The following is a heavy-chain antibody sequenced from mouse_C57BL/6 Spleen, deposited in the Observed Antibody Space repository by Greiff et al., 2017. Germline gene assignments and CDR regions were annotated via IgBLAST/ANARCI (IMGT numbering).Heavy chain of an antibody. Sequence: VQLQQPGAELVKPGASVKMSCKASGYTFTSYWITWVKQRPGQGLEWIGDIYPGSGSTNYNEKFKSKATLTVDTSSSTAYMQLSSLTSEDSAVYYGARSGYDYGYFDYWGQGTTLTVSS. D-gene: IGHD2-4*01. CDR2: IYPGSGST. CDR3: ARSGYDYGYFDY. V-gene: IGHV1-55*01. J-gene: IGHJ2*01. CDR1: GYTFTSYW.